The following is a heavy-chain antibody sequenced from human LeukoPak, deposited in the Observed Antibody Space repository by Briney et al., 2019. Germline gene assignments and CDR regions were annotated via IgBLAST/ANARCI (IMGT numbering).Heavy chain of an antibody. D-gene: IGHD3-3*01. J-gene: IGHJ4*02. CDR3: AKSTYDFWSGYYTLIPPYYFDY. Sequence: GGSLRLSCAASGFTFSTYAMSWVRQAPGKGLEWGSAISGSGGSTYYADSVKGRFTISRDNSKNTLYLQMNSLRAEDTAVYYCAKSTYDFWSGYYTLIPPYYFDYWGQGTLVTVSS. CDR1: GFTFSTYA. V-gene: IGHV3-23*01. CDR2: ISGSGGST.